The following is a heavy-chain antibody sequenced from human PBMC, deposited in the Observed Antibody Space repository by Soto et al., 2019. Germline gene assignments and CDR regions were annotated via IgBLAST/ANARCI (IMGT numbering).Heavy chain of an antibody. V-gene: IGHV1-8*01. D-gene: IGHD3-22*01. CDR3: ATVTYYYDSSGSPGGWFDP. Sequence: ASVKVSCKASGYTFTSYDINWVRQATGQGLEWMGWMNPNSGNTGYAQKFQGRVTMTSDTSTSTVHMELGSLTSEDTAVYYCATVTYYYDSSGSPGGWFDPWGQGTLVTVSS. CDR2: MNPNSGNT. J-gene: IGHJ5*02. CDR1: GYTFTSYD.